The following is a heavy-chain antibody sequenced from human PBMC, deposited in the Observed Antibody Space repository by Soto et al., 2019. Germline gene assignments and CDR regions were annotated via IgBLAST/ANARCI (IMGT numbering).Heavy chain of an antibody. Sequence: PGGSLRLSCAASGFTFSSYWMHWVRQAPGKGLVWVSRINSDGSSTSYADSVKGRFTISRDNAKNTLYLQMNSLRAEDTAVYYCASSITMVRGPTGSYGMDVWGQGTTVTVSS. CDR1: GFTFSSYW. V-gene: IGHV3-74*01. CDR2: INSDGSST. D-gene: IGHD3-10*01. J-gene: IGHJ6*02. CDR3: ASSITMVRGPTGSYGMDV.